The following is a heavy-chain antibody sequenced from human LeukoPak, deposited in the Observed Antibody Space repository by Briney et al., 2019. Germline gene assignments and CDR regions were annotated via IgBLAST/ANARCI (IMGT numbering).Heavy chain of an antibody. CDR1: GFTFSGFW. CDR2: INSDGSEG. D-gene: IGHD6-6*01. Sequence: GGSLRLSCAVSGFTFSGFWMSWSRQAPGKGLEWVASINSDGSEGYYADVVKGRFTISRDNAKNSLYLQINSLRAEDTAVYYCARSSYSSSSSVWGRGTMVTVSS. V-gene: IGHV3-7*03. CDR3: ARSSYSSSSSV. J-gene: IGHJ3*01.